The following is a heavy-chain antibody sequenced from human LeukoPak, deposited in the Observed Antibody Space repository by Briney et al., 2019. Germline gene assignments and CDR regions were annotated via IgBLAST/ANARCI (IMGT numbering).Heavy chain of an antibody. Sequence: SETLSLTCTVSGYSISSGYYWGWIRQPPGKGLEWIGSIYHSGSTYYNPSLKGRVTISVDTSKNQFSLKLSSVTAADTAVYYCARGGYDYVWGSYRYSQPFDYWGQGTLVTVSS. J-gene: IGHJ4*02. D-gene: IGHD3-16*02. CDR1: GYSISSGYY. CDR3: ARGGYDYVWGSYRYSQPFDY. CDR2: IYHSGST. V-gene: IGHV4-38-2*02.